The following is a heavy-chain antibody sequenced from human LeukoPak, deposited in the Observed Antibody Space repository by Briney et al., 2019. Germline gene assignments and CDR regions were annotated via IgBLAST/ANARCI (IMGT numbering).Heavy chain of an antibody. CDR3: ARWVRDSYNSPQHEDYYMDV. CDR2: IIPIFGTA. CDR1: GGTFSSYA. D-gene: IGHD5-24*01. J-gene: IGHJ6*03. V-gene: IGHV1-69*05. Sequence: GASVKVSCKASGGTFSSYAISWVRQAPGQGLEWMGGIIPIFGTANYAQKFQGRVTITTDESTSTAYMELSSLRSEDTAVYYCARWVRDSYNSPQHEDYYMDVWGKGTTVTVSS.